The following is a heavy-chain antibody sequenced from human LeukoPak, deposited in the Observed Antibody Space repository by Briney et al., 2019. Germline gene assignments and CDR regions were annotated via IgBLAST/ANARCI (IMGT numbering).Heavy chain of an antibody. J-gene: IGHJ4*02. CDR2: INHSGST. CDR3: ARLNPNYDFWSGYYNAGRTYYFDY. V-gene: IGHV4-34*01. Sequence: PSETLSLTCAVYGGSFSGYYWSWIRQPPGKGLEWIGEINHSGSTNYNPSLKSRVTISVDTSKNQFSLKLNSVTAADTAVYYCARLNPNYDFWSGYYNAGRTYYFDYWGQGTLVTVSS. CDR1: GGSFSGYY. D-gene: IGHD3-3*01.